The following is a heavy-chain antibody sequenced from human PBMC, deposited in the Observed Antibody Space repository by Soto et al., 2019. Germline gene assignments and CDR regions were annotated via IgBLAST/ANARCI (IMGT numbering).Heavy chain of an antibody. CDR3: ATAYCIDGSSCGFDY. V-gene: IGHV3-53*01. Sequence: GGSLRLSCAASGFTVSNNYMSWVRQAPGKGLESVSVLYTDGSTYYADSVKGRFTISKDNPKNTLYLQMNSLRVEDTALYYCATAYCIDGSSCGFDYWGQGTLVTVSS. CDR1: GFTVSNNY. J-gene: IGHJ4*02. CDR2: LYTDGST. D-gene: IGHD2-15*01.